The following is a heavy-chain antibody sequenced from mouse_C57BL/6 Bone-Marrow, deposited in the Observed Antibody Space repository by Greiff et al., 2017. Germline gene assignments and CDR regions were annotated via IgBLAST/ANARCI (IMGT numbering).Heavy chain of an antibody. J-gene: IGHJ3*01. V-gene: IGHV5-2*01. CDR2: INSDGGST. Sequence: EVKVVESGGGLVQPGESLKLSCESNEYEFPSHDMSWVRKTPEKRLELVAAINSDGGSTYYPDTMERRFIISRDNTKKTLYLQMSSLRSEDTALYYCASPSVTSVSAWFADWGQGALVTVSA. CDR3: ASPSVTSVSAWFAD. CDR1: EYEFPSHD. D-gene: IGHD2-1*01.